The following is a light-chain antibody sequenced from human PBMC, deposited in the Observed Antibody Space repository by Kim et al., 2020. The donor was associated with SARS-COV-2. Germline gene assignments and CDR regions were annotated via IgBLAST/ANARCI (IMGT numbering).Light chain of an antibody. CDR2: ARN. CDR1: SLRIYY. Sequence: SSELTQDPAVSVALGQTVRITCQGDSLRIYYPSWYKQKPGQAPVLVIYARNNRPSGIPDRFSGSSSGNKASLTITGAQAEDEADYYCQSRDSSGKVVFGGGTKVTVL. V-gene: IGLV3-19*01. CDR3: QSRDSSGKVV. J-gene: IGLJ2*01.